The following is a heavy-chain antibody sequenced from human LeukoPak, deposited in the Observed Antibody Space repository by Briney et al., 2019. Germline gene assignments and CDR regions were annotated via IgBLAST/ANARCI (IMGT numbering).Heavy chain of an antibody. J-gene: IGHJ4*02. CDR2: ISSSSSTI. Sequence: GGAVRLSCAASGLTFSSYSMNWVRQAPGKGLEGVSYISSSSSTIYYADSVKGRFTISRDNAKNSLYLQMNSLRAEDTAVYYCARVVPAVGWLIDYWGQGTLVTVSS. V-gene: IGHV3-48*01. D-gene: IGHD2-2*01. CDR3: ARVVPAVGWLIDY. CDR1: GLTFSSYS.